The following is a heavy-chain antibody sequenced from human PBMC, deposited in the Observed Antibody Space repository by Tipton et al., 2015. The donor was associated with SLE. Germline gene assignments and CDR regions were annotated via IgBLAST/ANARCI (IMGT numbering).Heavy chain of an antibody. CDR3: ASLYYYDSSEPPRYMDV. D-gene: IGHD3-22*01. CDR2: IYHSGST. CDR1: GGSISSSNW. Sequence: TLSLTCAVSGGSISSSNWWSWVRQPPGKGLEWIGEIYHSGSTNYNPSLKSRVTISVDTSKNQFSLKLSSVTAADTAVYYCASLYYYDSSEPPRYMDVWGKGTTVTVSS. J-gene: IGHJ6*03. V-gene: IGHV4-4*02.